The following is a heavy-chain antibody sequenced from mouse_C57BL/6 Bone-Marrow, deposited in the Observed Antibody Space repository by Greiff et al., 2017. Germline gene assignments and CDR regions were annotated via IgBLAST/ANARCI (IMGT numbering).Heavy chain of an antibody. Sequence: VQLQQSGAELVKPGASVKLSCTASGFTFKNDYMHWVKQRPEQGLEWIGRIDPDNGDTASDYKFQGKATLTAATSSNTAYLQISSLTSEDTAVYYCTRVWDDGSSYDYWGQGTTLTVSS. D-gene: IGHD1-1*01. CDR3: TRVWDDGSSYDY. J-gene: IGHJ2*01. V-gene: IGHV14-4*01. CDR1: GFTFKNDY. CDR2: IDPDNGDT.